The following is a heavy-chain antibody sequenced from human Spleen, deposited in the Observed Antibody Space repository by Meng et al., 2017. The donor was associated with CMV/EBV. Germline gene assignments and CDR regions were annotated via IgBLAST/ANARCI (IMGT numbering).Heavy chain of an antibody. J-gene: IGHJ6*02. CDR1: GFTFSSYA. V-gene: IGHV3-30*04. CDR2: ISYDGSNK. CDR3: ARDRKTIFGVVRRPHGMDV. Sequence: GGSLRLSCAASGFTFSSYAMHWVRQAPGKGLEWVAVISYDGSNKYYADSVKGRFTISRDNSKNTLYLQMNSLRAEDTAVYYCARDRKTIFGVVRRPHGMDVWGQGTTVTVSS. D-gene: IGHD3-3*01.